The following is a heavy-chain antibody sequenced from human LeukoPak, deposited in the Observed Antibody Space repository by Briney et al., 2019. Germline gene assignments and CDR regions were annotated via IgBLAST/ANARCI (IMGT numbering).Heavy chain of an antibody. V-gene: IGHV3-23*01. D-gene: IGHD4-17*01. J-gene: IGHJ4*02. Sequence: GGSLRLSCAASGFTFSSYAMSWVRQAPGKGLEWVSGISGSDGSTYYADSVKGRFTVSRDNAKNTLYLQMNSLRAEDTAVYYCARLSPYGDYDYWGQGTLVTVSS. CDR1: GFTFSSYA. CDR2: ISGSDGST. CDR3: ARLSPYGDYDY.